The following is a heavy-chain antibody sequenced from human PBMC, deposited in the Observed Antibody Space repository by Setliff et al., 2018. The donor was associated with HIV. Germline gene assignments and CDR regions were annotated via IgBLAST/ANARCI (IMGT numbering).Heavy chain of an antibody. CDR3: ARRKYYYDGSDYSGWFDP. CDR1: GGSTSSGTW. CDR2: IYHNGNT. D-gene: IGHD3-22*01. Sequence: KASETLSLTCAVSGGSTSSGTWWSWVRQPPGKGLEWIGEIYHNGNTNYNPSVRSRVSISEDKSKNQFSLKLRSVTAADTAMYYCARRKYYYDGSDYSGWFDPWGQGTLVTVSS. J-gene: IGHJ5*02. V-gene: IGHV4-4*02.